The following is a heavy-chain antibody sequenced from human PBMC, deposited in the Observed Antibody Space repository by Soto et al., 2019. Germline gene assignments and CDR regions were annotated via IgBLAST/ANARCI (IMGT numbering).Heavy chain of an antibody. D-gene: IGHD1-26*01. CDR3: AKSIVGATSAFDI. CDR1: GFSSSSYA. J-gene: IGHJ3*02. V-gene: IGHV3-23*01. CDR2: ISGSGGST. Sequence: PGGSLRLSCAASGFSSSSYAMSWVRQVPGKGLEWVSVISGSGGSTYYADSVKGRFTISRDNSKNTLYLQMNSLSAEDTAVYYCAKSIVGATSAFDIWGQGTMVTVSS.